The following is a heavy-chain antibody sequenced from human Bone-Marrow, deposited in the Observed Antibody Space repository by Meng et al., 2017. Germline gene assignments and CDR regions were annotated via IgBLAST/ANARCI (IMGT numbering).Heavy chain of an antibody. V-gene: IGHV4-31*03. Sequence: QLQESGPGLVKPSETLSLTCTVSGGSISSGGYYWSWIRQHPGKGLEWIGYIYHSGSTYYNPSLKSRVTISVDTSKNQFSLKLSSVTAADTAVYYCARDRNDYGSHYLDYWGQGTLVTVSS. CDR2: IYHSGST. CDR3: ARDRNDYGSHYLDY. J-gene: IGHJ4*02. D-gene: IGHD4-17*01. CDR1: GGSISSGGYY.